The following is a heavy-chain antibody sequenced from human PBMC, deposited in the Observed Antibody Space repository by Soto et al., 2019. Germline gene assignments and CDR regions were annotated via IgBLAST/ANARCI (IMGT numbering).Heavy chain of an antibody. D-gene: IGHD2-15*01. CDR3: ARVAGSPTTPLYGMDV. J-gene: IGHJ6*02. CDR1: GYSFTSYW. Sequence: GESLKISCKGPGYSFTSYWISWVRQMPGKGLEWMGRIDPSDSYTNYSPSFQGHVTISADKSISTAYLQWSSLRASDTAMYYCARVAGSPTTPLYGMDVWGQGTTVTVSS. CDR2: IDPSDSYT. V-gene: IGHV5-10-1*01.